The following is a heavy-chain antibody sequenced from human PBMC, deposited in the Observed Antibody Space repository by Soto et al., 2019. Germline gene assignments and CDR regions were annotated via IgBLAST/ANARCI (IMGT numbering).Heavy chain of an antibody. V-gene: IGHV1-3*01. CDR1: GYTFTSYA. CDR2: INAGNGNT. Sequence: ASVKVSCKASGYTFTSYAMHWVRQAPGQRHEWMGWINAGNGNTKYSQKFQGRVTITRDTSASTAYMELSSLRSEDTAVYYCVRVDMVRGVIITKAYAFDIWGQGTMVTVSS. J-gene: IGHJ3*02. CDR3: VRVDMVRGVIITKAYAFDI. D-gene: IGHD3-10*01.